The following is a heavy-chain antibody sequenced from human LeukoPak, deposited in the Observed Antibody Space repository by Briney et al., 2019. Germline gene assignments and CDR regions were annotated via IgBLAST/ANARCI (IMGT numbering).Heavy chain of an antibody. CDR2: FYHGGST. J-gene: IGHJ4*02. CDR1: GYSISTGYY. V-gene: IGHV4-38-2*02. D-gene: IGHD5-18*01. CDR3: ARVDTAMATVDY. Sequence: SETLSLTCTVSGYSISTGYYWDWIRQPPGKGLEWIGTFYHGGSTYYNPSLKSRVTISVDTSKNQFSLKLSSVTAADTAVYHCARVDTAMATVDYWGQGTLVTVSS.